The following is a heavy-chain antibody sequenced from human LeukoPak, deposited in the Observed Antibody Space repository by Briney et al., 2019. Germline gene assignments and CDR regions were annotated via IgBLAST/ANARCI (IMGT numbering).Heavy chain of an antibody. V-gene: IGHV3-30-3*01. CDR1: GFTFSNYA. CDR3: ASIGYCTSTTCYAYFDD. CDR2: ISHDGDNK. J-gene: IGHJ4*02. D-gene: IGHD2-2*01. Sequence: GGCLRLSCAASGFTFSNYAMHWVRQAPGKGLEWMAVISHDGDNKYYADSVKGRFTISRDNSKNTVDLQMSSLRAEDTAVYYCASIGYCTSTTCYAYFDDWGQGTLVTVSS.